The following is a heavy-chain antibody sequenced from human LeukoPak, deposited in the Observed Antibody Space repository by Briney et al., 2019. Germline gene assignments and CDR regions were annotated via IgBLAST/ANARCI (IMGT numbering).Heavy chain of an antibody. D-gene: IGHD4-23*01. Sequence: ASVKVSCKASGYNFTTYDFTWVRQATGQGLEWMGWMNPNSGNTGYAQKFQGRVTMTRNTSISTAYMELSSLRSEDTAVYYCARRWRAARTSFDYWGQGTLVTVSS. CDR2: MNPNSGNT. V-gene: IGHV1-8*01. CDR3: ARRWRAARTSFDY. CDR1: GYNFTTYD. J-gene: IGHJ4*02.